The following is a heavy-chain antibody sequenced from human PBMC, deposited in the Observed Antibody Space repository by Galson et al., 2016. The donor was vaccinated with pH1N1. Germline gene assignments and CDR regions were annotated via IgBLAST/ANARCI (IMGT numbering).Heavy chain of an antibody. D-gene: IGHD6-6*01. CDR3: ARYGVPLSSPSFVLDS. CDR2: IYYNGYD. J-gene: IGHJ4*02. V-gene: IGHV4-39*01. CDR1: GGSISTSSYY. Sequence: SETLSLTCTVSGGSISTSSYYWGWIRQAPGKGLEWIGSIYYNGYDFYNPSLKSRLAISIDTSKNQFSLHLSSVTAAETAVYYCARYGVPLSSPSFVLDSWGQGTLVTVSS.